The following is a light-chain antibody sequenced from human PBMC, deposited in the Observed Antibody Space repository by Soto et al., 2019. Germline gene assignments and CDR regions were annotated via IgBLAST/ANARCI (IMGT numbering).Light chain of an antibody. J-gene: IGKJ1*01. Sequence: DIQLTQSPSFLSASVGDRVTITCRASQGISRHLAWYQQKPGKAPNLLIYAASTLQSGVPSRFSGSGSGTEFTLTISSLQPDDFATYYCQQYNILSTFGQGTKVDIK. CDR3: QQYNILST. CDR1: QGISRH. V-gene: IGKV1-9*01. CDR2: AAS.